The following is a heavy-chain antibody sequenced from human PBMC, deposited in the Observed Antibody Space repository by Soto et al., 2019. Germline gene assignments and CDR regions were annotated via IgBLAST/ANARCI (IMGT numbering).Heavy chain of an antibody. CDR3: ARDPPATRHGMDV. CDR1: GFTVSSNY. CDR2: IYSGGST. Sequence: GGSLRLSCAASGFTVSSNYMSWVRQAPGKGLEWISVIYSGGSTYYADSVRGRFTISRDNSKNTLYLQMKCLRAEDTEVYYCARDPPATRHGMDVWGQGTTVTVSS. J-gene: IGHJ6*02. V-gene: IGHV3-53*01.